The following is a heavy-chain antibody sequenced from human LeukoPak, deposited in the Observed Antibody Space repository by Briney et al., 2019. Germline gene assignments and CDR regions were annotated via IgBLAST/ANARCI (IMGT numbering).Heavy chain of an antibody. CDR2: IIPILGIA. J-gene: IGHJ4*02. CDR3: ARAEAAALVGYFDY. D-gene: IGHD6-13*01. Sequence: GASVKVSCKASGYTFTGYYMHWVRQAPGQGLEWMGRIIPILGIANYAQKFQGRVTITADKSTSTAYMELSSLRSEDTAVYYCARAEAAALVGYFDYWGQGTLVTVSS. CDR1: GYTFTGYY. V-gene: IGHV1-69*04.